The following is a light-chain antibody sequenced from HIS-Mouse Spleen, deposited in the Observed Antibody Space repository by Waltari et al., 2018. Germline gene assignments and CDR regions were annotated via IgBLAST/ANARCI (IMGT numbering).Light chain of an antibody. CDR3: QQYYSYPLT. V-gene: IGKV1-8*01. CDR1: QGISSY. CDR2: AAS. Sequence: AIRMTQSPSSFSASTGDRVTITCRASQGISSYLAWNQQKPGKAPKLLIYAASTLQSGVPSRFSGSGSGTDFTLTISCLQSEDFATYYCQQYYSYPLTFGPVTKVDIK. J-gene: IGKJ3*01.